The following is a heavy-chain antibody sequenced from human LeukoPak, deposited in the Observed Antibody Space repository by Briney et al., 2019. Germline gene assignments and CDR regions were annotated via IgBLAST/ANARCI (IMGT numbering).Heavy chain of an antibody. CDR2: INPNSGGT. V-gene: IGHV1-2*02. Sequence: GASVKVSCKASGYTFTGYYMHWVRQAPGQGLEWMGWINPNSGGTNYAQKFQGRVTMTRDTSISTAYMELSRLRSDDTAVYYCARPHYYGSGSYRNWFDPWGQGTLVTVSS. J-gene: IGHJ5*02. D-gene: IGHD3-10*01. CDR1: GYTFTGYY. CDR3: ARPHYYGSGSYRNWFDP.